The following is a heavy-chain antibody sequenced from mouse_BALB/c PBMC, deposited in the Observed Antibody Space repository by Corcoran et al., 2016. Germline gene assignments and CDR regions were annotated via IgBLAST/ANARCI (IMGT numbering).Heavy chain of an antibody. J-gene: IGHJ3*01. CDR2: INTYTGEP. D-gene: IGHD3-1*01. CDR1: GYTFTNYG. CDR3: ARSSRSAY. V-gene: IGHV9-3-1*01. Sequence: QIQLVQSGPELKKPGETVKISCKASGYTFTNYGLNWVKQAPGKGLKWMGWINTYTGEPTYADDFKGRFAFSLETSASTAYLQINNLKNEDTATYFCARSSRSAYWGQGTLVTVSA.